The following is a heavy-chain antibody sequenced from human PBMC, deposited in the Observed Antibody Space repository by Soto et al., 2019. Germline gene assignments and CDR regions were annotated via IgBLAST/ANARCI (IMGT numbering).Heavy chain of an antibody. V-gene: IGHV4-59*08. CDR2: IYYSGST. D-gene: IGHD1-26*01. CDR1: GGSISSYY. Sequence: SETLSLTCTVSGGSISSYYWSWIRQPPGKGLEWIGYIYYSGSTNYNPSLKSRVTISVDTSKNQFSLKLSSVTAADTAVYYCARPEVGATVYYYYGMDVWGQGTTVT. J-gene: IGHJ6*02. CDR3: ARPEVGATVYYYYGMDV.